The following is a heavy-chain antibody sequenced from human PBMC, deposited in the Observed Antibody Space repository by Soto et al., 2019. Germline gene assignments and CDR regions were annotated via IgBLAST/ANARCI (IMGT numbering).Heavy chain of an antibody. CDR3: ARHVNPWAQGAFDI. D-gene: IGHD7-27*01. Sequence: QLQLQESGPGLVKPSETLSLTCTVSGGSISSSSYCWGWIRQPPGKGLEWIGNIYYSGSTYYNPSLKSRVTISVDTSKNQFSLKLSSVTAADTAVYYCARHVNPWAQGAFDIWGQGTMVTVSS. CDR1: GGSISSSSYC. J-gene: IGHJ3*02. V-gene: IGHV4-39*01. CDR2: IYYSGST.